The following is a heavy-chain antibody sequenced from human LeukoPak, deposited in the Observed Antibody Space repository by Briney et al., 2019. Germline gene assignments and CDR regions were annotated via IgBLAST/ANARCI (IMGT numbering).Heavy chain of an antibody. J-gene: IGHJ6*03. CDR2: IIPIFGTA. CDR3: ARGSYYYYYMDV. Sequence: SVKVSCKASGGTFSSYAISWVRQAPGQGLEWMGGIIPIFGTANYAQKFQGKVTITTDETTSTAYMELSSLRSEDTAVYYCARGSYYYYYMDVWGKGTTVTVSS. V-gene: IGHV1-69*05. CDR1: GGTFSSYA.